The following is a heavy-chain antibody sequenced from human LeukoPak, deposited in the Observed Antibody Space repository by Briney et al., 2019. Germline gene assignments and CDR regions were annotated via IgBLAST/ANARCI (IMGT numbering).Heavy chain of an antibody. D-gene: IGHD2-15*01. J-gene: IGHJ4*02. Sequence: GGSLRLSCAASGFTFNNYAMSWVRQAPGKGLEWVSGIDGSGDNTYYADSVKGRFTISRDNSKDTLFLQMNSLRAEDTAVYYCAKPVVAAIGVDYWGQGTLVTVSS. V-gene: IGHV3-23*01. CDR3: AKPVVAAIGVDY. CDR1: GFTFNNYA. CDR2: IDGSGDNT.